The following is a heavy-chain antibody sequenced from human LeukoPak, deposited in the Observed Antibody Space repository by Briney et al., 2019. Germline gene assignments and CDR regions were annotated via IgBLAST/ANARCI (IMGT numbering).Heavy chain of an antibody. Sequence: GGSLRLSCAASGFTFSSYCLHWVRQAPAKGLEWVAVIWYDGNNKYYVDSVQGRYTISRDNSKNTLFLQMNSLRAEDTAVYYCAREQSPTVTPRRGGPCYFDYWGQGALVTVSS. CDR3: AREQSPTVTPRRGGPCYFDY. CDR2: IWYDGNNK. CDR1: GFTFSSYC. D-gene: IGHD4-17*01. V-gene: IGHV3-33*01. J-gene: IGHJ4*02.